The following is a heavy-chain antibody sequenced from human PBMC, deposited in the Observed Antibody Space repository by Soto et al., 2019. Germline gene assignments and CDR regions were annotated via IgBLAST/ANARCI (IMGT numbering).Heavy chain of an antibody. CDR2: IIPILGIA. J-gene: IGHJ4*02. V-gene: IGHV1-69*08. D-gene: IGHD5-18*01. Sequence: QVQLVQSGAEVKKPGSSVKVSCKASGGTFSSYTISWVRQAPGQGLEWMGRIIPILGIANYAQKFQGRVTITADKSTSTAYMELRSLRSEDTAVYYCARDRDSYGDIFDYWGQGTLVTVSS. CDR1: GGTFSSYT. CDR3: ARDRDSYGDIFDY.